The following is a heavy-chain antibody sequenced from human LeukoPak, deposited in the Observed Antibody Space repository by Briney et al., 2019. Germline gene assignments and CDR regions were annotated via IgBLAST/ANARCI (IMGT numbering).Heavy chain of an antibody. Sequence: TSETLSLTCTVSGGSISTYYWSWIRQPPGKGLEWIGYIYYSGSTYYNPSLKSRVTISVDTSKNQFSLKLSSVTAADTAVYYCARDPGDRFDYWGQGTLVTVSS. V-gene: IGHV4-30-4*08. J-gene: IGHJ4*02. CDR1: GGSISTYY. D-gene: IGHD4-17*01. CDR3: ARDPGDRFDY. CDR2: IYYSGST.